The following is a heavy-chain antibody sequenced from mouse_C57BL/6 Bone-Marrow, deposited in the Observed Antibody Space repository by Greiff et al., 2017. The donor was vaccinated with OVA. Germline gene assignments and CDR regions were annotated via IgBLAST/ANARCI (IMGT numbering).Heavy chain of an antibody. CDR2: ISYSGST. CDR1: GYSITSGYD. V-gene: IGHV3-1*01. CDR3: ASGRGGFFDY. J-gene: IGHJ2*01. Sequence: EVQLVESGPGMVKPSQSLSLTCTVTGYSITSGYDWHWIRHFPGNKLEWMGYISYSGSTNYNPSLKSRISITHDTSKNHFFLKLNSVTTEDTATYYCASGRGGFFDYWGQGTTLTVSS.